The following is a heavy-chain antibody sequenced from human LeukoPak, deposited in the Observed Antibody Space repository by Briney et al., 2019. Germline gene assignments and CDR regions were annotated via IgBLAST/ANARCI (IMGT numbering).Heavy chain of an antibody. J-gene: IGHJ6*01. CDR2: INPNSGGT. CDR1: GYIFTGYL. V-gene: IGHV1-2*02. Sequence: GASVNVSCKASGYIFTGYLMHGVGQAPGQELEGMGWINPNSGGTNYAHKFQGRVTMTRDTSIRTAYMAPSRLRSDDTAVYYCARGPTHREWLLFFIGMDVWGQGTTVTVSS. CDR3: ARGPTHREWLLFFIGMDV. D-gene: IGHD3-3*01.